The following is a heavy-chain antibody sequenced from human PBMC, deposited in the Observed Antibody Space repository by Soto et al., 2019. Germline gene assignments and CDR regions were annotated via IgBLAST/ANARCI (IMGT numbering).Heavy chain of an antibody. D-gene: IGHD3-9*01. J-gene: IGHJ6*02. Sequence: SETLSLTCAVYGGSFSGYYWSWIRQPPGKGLEWIGEINHSGSTNYNPSLKSRVTISVDTSKNQFSLKLSSVTAADTAVYYCAVGGYDILTGLGDYYYGMDVWGQAITVTVSS. V-gene: IGHV4-34*01. CDR3: AVGGYDILTGLGDYYYGMDV. CDR1: GGSFSGYY. CDR2: INHSGST.